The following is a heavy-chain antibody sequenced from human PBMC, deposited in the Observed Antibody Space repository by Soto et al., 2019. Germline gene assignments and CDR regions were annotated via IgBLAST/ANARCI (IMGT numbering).Heavy chain of an antibody. J-gene: IGHJ4*02. CDR2: IIHMFGIT. D-gene: IGHD1-20*01. CDR1: GGAFDSYI. V-gene: IGHV1-69*08. Sequence: VQLVQSGAEVKKPGSSVKVSCKASGGAFDSYIVSWVRQAPGQGLEWMGRIIHMFGITNYAQKFHDRVTITENNSPSTSYMELGSMRSEDTATNYGARERALNNAPLGMTYWGKGTLVTVAS. CDR3: ARERALNNAPLGMTY.